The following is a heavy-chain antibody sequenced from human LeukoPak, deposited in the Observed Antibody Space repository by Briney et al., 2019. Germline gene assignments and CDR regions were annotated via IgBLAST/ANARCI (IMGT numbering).Heavy chain of an antibody. J-gene: IGHJ4*02. V-gene: IGHV3-30*03. Sequence: GGSLRLSCAASGFTFSSYGMHWVRQAPGKGLEWVAVISYDGSNKYYADSVKGRFTISRDNSKNTLYLQMNSLRAEDTAVYYCARDLGATTSWYFDYWGQGTLVTVSS. CDR3: ARDLGATTSWYFDY. CDR2: ISYDGSNK. D-gene: IGHD1-26*01. CDR1: GFTFSSYG.